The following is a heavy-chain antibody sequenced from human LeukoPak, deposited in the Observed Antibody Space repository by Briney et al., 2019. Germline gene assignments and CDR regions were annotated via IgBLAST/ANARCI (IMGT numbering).Heavy chain of an antibody. Sequence: SETLSLTCTVSGGSINSYYWNWIRQPAGKGLEWIGYIATTGSTNYNPSLKSRLTMSVDTPKNQFSLKLSSVTAADTAVYYCALYYYDSSGYYYPSPGDAFDIWGQGTMVTVSS. CDR1: GGSINSYY. D-gene: IGHD3-22*01. V-gene: IGHV4-4*07. CDR2: IATTGST. J-gene: IGHJ3*02. CDR3: ALYYYDSSGYYYPSPGDAFDI.